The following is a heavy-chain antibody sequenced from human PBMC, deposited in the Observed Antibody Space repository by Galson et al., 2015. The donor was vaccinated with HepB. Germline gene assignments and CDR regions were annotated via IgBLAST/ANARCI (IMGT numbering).Heavy chain of an antibody. D-gene: IGHD3-22*01. CDR1: GYTFTSYA. CDR2: INGGNVNT. V-gene: IGHV1-3*01. Sequence: SCKASGYTFTSYAMHWVRQAPGQRLEWIGWINGGNVNTKYSQKFQGRVSFTRDTFASTVYMELSCLVSEDTAMYYCARGGRVESSGYYQPNIQVPPPYYYGLDVWGQGTTVTVSS. CDR3: ARGGRVESSGYYQPNIQVPPPYYYGLDV. J-gene: IGHJ6*02.